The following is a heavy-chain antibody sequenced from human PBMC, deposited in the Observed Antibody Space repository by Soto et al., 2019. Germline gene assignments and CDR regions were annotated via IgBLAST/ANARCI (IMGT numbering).Heavy chain of an antibody. V-gene: IGHV1-46*01. J-gene: IGHJ6*02. CDR3: ARDSDILVSSVPMGAGYYYDALDV. Sequence: QVLLVQSGAEVKKPGASVKVSCTASGYIFTSFYMHWVRQAPGQGLEWMGIINPSGGRASYIQKFQGKSIMTRDTSTSTVYMELSSLRSEETAVYYCARDSDILVSSVPMGAGYYYDALDVWGQGTTVTVSS. CDR2: INPSGGRA. D-gene: IGHD2-15*01. CDR1: GYIFTSFY.